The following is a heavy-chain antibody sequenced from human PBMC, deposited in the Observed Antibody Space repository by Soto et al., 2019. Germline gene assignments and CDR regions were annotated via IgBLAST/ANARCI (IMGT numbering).Heavy chain of an antibody. CDR2: MSHSGGT. CDR1: GGFVSSGSYY. Sequence: QVQLQQWGAGLLKPSETLSLTCAVYGGFVSSGSYYWSWIRQPPRKGLEWIGEMSHSGGTHFNPSLKSRVTTSVDTSKNQFSLKMSSVTAADTALHYCARVERGTATTVVDAFDIWGPGTMVTVSS. CDR3: ARVERGTATTVVDAFDI. V-gene: IGHV4-34*01. D-gene: IGHD1-1*01. J-gene: IGHJ3*02.